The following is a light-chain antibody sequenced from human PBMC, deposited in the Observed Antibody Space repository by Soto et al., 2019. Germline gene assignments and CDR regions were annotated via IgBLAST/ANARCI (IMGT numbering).Light chain of an antibody. CDR1: QSVGRN. J-gene: IGKJ4*01. CDR3: QQYGSSPPLT. CDR2: GAS. Sequence: EILMTQSPATLSVSPGERATLSCRASQSVGRNLAWYQQKPGQAPRLLLYGASSRATGIPDRFSGSGSGTDFTLTISRLEPEDFAVYYCQQYGSSPPLTFGGGTKVDIK. V-gene: IGKV3-20*01.